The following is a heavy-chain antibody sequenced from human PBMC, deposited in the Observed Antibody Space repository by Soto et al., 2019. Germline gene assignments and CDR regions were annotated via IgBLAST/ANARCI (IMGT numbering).Heavy chain of an antibody. V-gene: IGHV1-24*01. CDR2: FDPEEGKM. CDR3: ATDLGVALAPLSILYFQQ. J-gene: IGHJ1*01. CDR1: GYSLNELC. Sequence: ASVKVSYKVSGYSLNELCMHWVRQPPGKGLEWIGGFDPEEGKMIYAQNFQGRVTMTEDTSTDTAYMELNSLTSEDTAIYYCATDLGVALAPLSILYFQQWGQGXVVTVYS. D-gene: IGHD3-10*01.